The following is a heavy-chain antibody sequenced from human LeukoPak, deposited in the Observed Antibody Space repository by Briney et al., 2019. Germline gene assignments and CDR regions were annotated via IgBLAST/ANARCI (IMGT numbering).Heavy chain of an antibody. J-gene: IGHJ4*02. CDR3: TRDRTTITLFEL. Sequence: TGGSLRLSCAASGFTFSSYWMHWVRQAPGKGLVWVSRINSDGSSTSYADSVKGRFTASRDNARNTLYLQINSLRAEDSAVYYCTRDRTTITLFELWGQGTLVTVSS. D-gene: IGHD4-11*01. CDR2: INSDGSST. V-gene: IGHV3-74*01. CDR1: GFTFSSYW.